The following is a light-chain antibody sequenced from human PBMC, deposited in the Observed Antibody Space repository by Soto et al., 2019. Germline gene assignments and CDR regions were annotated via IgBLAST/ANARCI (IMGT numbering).Light chain of an antibody. V-gene: IGLV1-40*01. CDR1: SSNIGAGFD. CDR2: EVS. CDR3: SSYTSSSTLV. J-gene: IGLJ3*02. Sequence: QSVLTQPPSVSGAPGQRVTISCTGSSSNIGAGFDIHWYQQLPRTAPKLMIYEVSNRPSGVSNRFSGSKSGNTASLTISGLQAEDEADYYCSSYTSSSTLVFGGGTKVTVL.